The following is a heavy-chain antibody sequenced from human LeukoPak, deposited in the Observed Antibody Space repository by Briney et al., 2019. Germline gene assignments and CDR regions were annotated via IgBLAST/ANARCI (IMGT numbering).Heavy chain of an antibody. D-gene: IGHD1-26*01. CDR3: ANSKGGANFDY. J-gene: IGHJ4*02. CDR2: IKQDGSEK. Sequence: GGSLRLSCAASGFTFSRYWMSWVRQAPGKGLEWVANIKQDGSEKYYVDSVKGRFTISRDNAKNSLYLQMNSLRAEDTAVFDCANSKGGANFDYWGQGTLVTVSS. V-gene: IGHV3-7*01. CDR1: GFTFSRYW.